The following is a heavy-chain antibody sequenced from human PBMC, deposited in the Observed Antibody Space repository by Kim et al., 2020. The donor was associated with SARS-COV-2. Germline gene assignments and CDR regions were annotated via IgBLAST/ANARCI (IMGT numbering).Heavy chain of an antibody. CDR3: VRYTSYHFGS. V-gene: IGHV4-39*06. J-gene: IGHJ5*01. CDR2: VSSGGSL. D-gene: IGHD3-16*01. CDR1: GDSIRSGSYY. Sequence: SETLSLTCVVSGDSIRSGSYYWGWIREVPGKGLEWIVSVSSGGSLYYGPSLKNRITITSDTSKNQFPLKLVSVTAADTARYGCVRYTSYHFGSWGQGIL.